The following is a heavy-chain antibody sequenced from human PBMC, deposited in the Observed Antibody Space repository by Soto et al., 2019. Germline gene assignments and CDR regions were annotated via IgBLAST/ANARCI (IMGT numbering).Heavy chain of an antibody. Sequence: GGSLRLSCAASGFTFSSYGMHWVRQAPGKGLEWVAVLWYDGSNKYYADSVKGRFTIPRDNSKNTLYLQMNSLRAEDTAVYYCARGTYYDILTGPDYWGQGTLVTVSS. J-gene: IGHJ4*02. CDR1: GFTFSSYG. D-gene: IGHD3-9*01. CDR3: ARGTYYDILTGPDY. CDR2: LWYDGSNK. V-gene: IGHV3-33*01.